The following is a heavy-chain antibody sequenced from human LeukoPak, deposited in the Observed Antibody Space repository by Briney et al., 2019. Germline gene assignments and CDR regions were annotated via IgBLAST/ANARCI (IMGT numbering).Heavy chain of an antibody. CDR1: GFTFSNYA. D-gene: IGHD6-19*01. CDR2: IYHSGST. Sequence: LRLSCAASGFTFSNYAMSWVRQAPGKGLEWIGYIYHSGSTYYNPSLKSRVTISVDRSKNQFSLKLSSVTAADTAVYYCARAYGGAVACFGWFDPWGQGTLVTVSS. CDR3: ARAYGGAVACFGWFDP. V-gene: IGHV4-30-2*01. J-gene: IGHJ5*02.